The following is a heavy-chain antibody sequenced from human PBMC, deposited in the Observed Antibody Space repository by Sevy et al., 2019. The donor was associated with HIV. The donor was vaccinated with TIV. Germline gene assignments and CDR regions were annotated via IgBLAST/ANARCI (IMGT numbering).Heavy chain of an antibody. CDR1: GFSFHEYA. D-gene: IGHD2-21*02. CDR2: ISWNSGSI. V-gene: IGHV3-9*01. CDR3: AKDLHRGCDSLNCYWYYFSDYGLDV. J-gene: IGHJ6*02. Sequence: GGSLRLSCAASGFSFHEYAMHWVRQAPGKGLEWVAGISWNSGSIGYADSVKGRFTISRDNARQSIHLQMNSLRADDTALYYCAKDLHRGCDSLNCYWYYFSDYGLDVWGQGTTVTVSS.